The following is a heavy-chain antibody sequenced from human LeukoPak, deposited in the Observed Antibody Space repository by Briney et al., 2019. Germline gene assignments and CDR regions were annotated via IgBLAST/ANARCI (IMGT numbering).Heavy chain of an antibody. Sequence: PGGSLRLSCAASGITFSSFAMSWVRQAPGKGLEWVSAISGSAGSTYYADSVKGRFTISRDNAKNSLYLQMNSLRAEDTAVYYCARDPTHSGSYSDYWGQGTLVTVSS. CDR3: ARDPTHSGSYSDY. CDR1: GITFSSFA. J-gene: IGHJ4*02. D-gene: IGHD1-26*01. CDR2: ISGSAGST. V-gene: IGHV3-23*01.